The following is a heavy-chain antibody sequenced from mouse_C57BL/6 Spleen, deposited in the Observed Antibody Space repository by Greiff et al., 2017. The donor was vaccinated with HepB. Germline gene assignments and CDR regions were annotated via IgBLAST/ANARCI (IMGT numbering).Heavy chain of an antibody. J-gene: IGHJ3*01. CDR3: ARFTGLSWFAY. Sequence: QVQLQQPGAELVMPGASVKLSCKASGYTFTSYWMHWVKQRPGQGLEWIGEIDPSDSYTNYNQKFKGKSTLTVDKSSSTAYMQLSSLTSEDSAVYYCARFTGLSWFAYWGQGTLVTVSA. V-gene: IGHV1-69*01. CDR2: IDPSDSYT. CDR1: GYTFTSYW.